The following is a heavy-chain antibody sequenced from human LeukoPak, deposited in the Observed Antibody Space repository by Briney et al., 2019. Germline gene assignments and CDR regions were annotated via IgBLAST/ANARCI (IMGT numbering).Heavy chain of an antibody. CDR2: FDPEDGET. Sequence: ASVKVSCKASGYTFTDYYMHWVRQAPGQGLEWMGGFDPEDGETIYAQKFQGRVTMTEDTSTETAYMEQSSLRAEDTAVYYCAREAYWGQGTLITVSS. CDR3: AREAY. V-gene: IGHV1-24*01. CDR1: GYTFTDYY. J-gene: IGHJ4*02.